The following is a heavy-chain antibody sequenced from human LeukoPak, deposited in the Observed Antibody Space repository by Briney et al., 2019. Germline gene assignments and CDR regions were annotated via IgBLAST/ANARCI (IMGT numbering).Heavy chain of an antibody. CDR2: ISSSGSTI. CDR1: GFTFSDYY. CDR3: STTPYSDSPTFYYSFYYMDL. Sequence: GGSLRLSCAASGFTFSDYYMSWIRQAPGKGLEWGSYISSSGSTIYYADSVKGGFTISRENAKNTLYLQMNSVRAEETGVYYCSTTPYSDSPTFYYSFYYMDLWGKGTPVTVSS. D-gene: IGHD3-3*01. V-gene: IGHV3-11*01. J-gene: IGHJ6*03.